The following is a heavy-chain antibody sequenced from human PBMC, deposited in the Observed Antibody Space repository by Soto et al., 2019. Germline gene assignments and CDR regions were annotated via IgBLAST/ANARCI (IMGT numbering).Heavy chain of an antibody. CDR1: GGSISSGGYY. J-gene: IGHJ4*02. CDR3: ARGGEMKYYDSSGYLY. Sequence: SETLSLTCTVSGGSISSGGYYWSWIRQHPGKGLEWIGYIYYSGSTYYNPSLKSRVTISVDTSKNTLYLQMNSLRAEDTAVYYCARGGEMKYYDSSGYLYWGQGTLVTV. CDR2: IYYSGST. V-gene: IGHV4-31*03. D-gene: IGHD3-22*01.